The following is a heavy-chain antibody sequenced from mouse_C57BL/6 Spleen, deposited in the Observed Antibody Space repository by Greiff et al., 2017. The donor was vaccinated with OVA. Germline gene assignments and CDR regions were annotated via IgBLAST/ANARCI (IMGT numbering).Heavy chain of an antibody. CDR2: IYPGDGDT. CDR3: ANSNYLYWYFDV. V-gene: IGHV1-80*01. CDR1: GYAFSSYW. D-gene: IGHD2-5*01. Sequence: QVQLQQSGAELVKPGASVKISCKASGYAFSSYWMNWVKQRPGKGLEWIGQIYPGDGDTNYNGKFKGKATLTADKSSSTAYMQLSRLTSEDTAVYFCANSNYLYWYFDVWGTGPTVTVSS. J-gene: IGHJ1*03.